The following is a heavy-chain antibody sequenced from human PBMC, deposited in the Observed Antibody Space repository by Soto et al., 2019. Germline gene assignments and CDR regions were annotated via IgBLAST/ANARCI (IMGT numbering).Heavy chain of an antibody. D-gene: IGHD3-22*01. CDR2: ISDSATTM. V-gene: IGHV3-11*01. CDR1: GFTFSDYY. J-gene: IGHJ5*02. Sequence: GGSLRLSCAASGFTFSDYYMSWIRQARGKGLEWISHISDSATTMYYADSVKGRFTISRDNARKSLLLHMNSLRAEDTAVYYCARDTAFISSGLFNPWGQGTLVTVSS. CDR3: ARDTAFISSGLFNP.